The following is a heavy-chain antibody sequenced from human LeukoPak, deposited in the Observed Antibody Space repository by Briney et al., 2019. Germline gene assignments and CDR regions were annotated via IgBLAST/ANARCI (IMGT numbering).Heavy chain of an antibody. CDR1: GFTDSSNY. CDR2: IYSGGST. D-gene: IGHD2-2*01. J-gene: IGHJ4*02. V-gene: IGHV3-53*04. CDR3: ASSVVPAAFDY. Sequence: PGGSLRLSCAASGFTDSSNYMSWVRQAPGKGLEWVSVIYSGGSTYYADSVKGRFTISRHNSKNTLYLQMNSLRAEDTAVYYCASSVVPAAFDYWGQGTLVTVSS.